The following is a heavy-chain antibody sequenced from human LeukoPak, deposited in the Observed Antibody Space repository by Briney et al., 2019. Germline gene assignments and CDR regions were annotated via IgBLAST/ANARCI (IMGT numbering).Heavy chain of an antibody. Sequence: GGSLRLSCAASGLTFSSYAMSSVRQAPGKGLEWVSAISGSGGSTYYADSVKGRFTISRDNSKNTLYLQMNSLRAEDTAVYYCAKLGGWYGGFPPPPGYWGQGTLVTVSS. V-gene: IGHV3-23*01. CDR1: GLTFSSYA. D-gene: IGHD6-19*01. J-gene: IGHJ4*02. CDR3: AKLGGWYGGFPPPPGY. CDR2: ISGSGGST.